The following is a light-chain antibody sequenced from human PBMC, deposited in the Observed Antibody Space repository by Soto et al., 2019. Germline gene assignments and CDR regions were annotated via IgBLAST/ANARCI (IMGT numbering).Light chain of an antibody. V-gene: IGKV1-8*01. CDR2: AAS. J-gene: IGKJ1*01. Sequence: AIRMTQSPSSLSASTGDRVTITCRASQGISSYLAWYQQKPGKAPKLLIYAASTLQSGVPSRFSGSGSGTDFTLTISCLQSEDFATYYCQQYYSPLGTFGQGTKVEIK. CDR3: QQYYSPLGT. CDR1: QGISSY.